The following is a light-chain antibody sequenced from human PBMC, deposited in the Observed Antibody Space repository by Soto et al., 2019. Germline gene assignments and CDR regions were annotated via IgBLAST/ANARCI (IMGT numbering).Light chain of an antibody. CDR1: QSISSW. V-gene: IGKV1-5*03. J-gene: IGKJ1*01. Sequence: DIQMTHAPSTILESXSDCVSITXXASQSISSWLAWYQQKPGKAPKLLIYKASSLESGVPSRFSGGGSGTEFTLTISSLQPDDFAIYYCQQYINYPWTFGQGTKVDIK. CDR3: QQYINYPWT. CDR2: KAS.